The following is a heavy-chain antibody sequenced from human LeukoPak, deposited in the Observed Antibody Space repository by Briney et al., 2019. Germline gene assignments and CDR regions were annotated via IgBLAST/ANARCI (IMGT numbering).Heavy chain of an antibody. CDR1: GGSISTYY. Sequence: SETLSPTCTVSGGSISTYYWSWVRQSPGKGLEWIGCVQYSGNTKYNPLLKSRVTISVDTSKNQFSLRLSSVTTADTAMYFCARGINVGATSYWGQGTLVTVSA. J-gene: IGHJ4*02. CDR3: ARGINVGATSY. D-gene: IGHD1-26*01. V-gene: IGHV4-59*01. CDR2: VQYSGNT.